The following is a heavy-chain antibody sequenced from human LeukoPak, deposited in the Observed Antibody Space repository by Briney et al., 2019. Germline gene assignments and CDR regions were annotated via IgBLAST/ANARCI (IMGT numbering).Heavy chain of an antibody. Sequence: WGSLRLSCAASGFTFSNYNMNWVRQAPGKAMEWVSSITSSGTYIFYADSVKGRFTISRDNAKNSLYLQMDSLRAEDTAVYYCARVADPSSDWGQGTLVTVSS. CDR3: ARVADPSSD. CDR1: GFTFSNYN. D-gene: IGHD3-10*01. CDR2: ITSSGTYI. J-gene: IGHJ4*02. V-gene: IGHV3-21*01.